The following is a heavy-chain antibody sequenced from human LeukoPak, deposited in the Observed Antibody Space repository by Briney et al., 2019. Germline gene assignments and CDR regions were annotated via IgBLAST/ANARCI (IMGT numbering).Heavy chain of an antibody. CDR3: ARNYDILTGYSDDAFDI. Sequence: ASVKVSCKAAGYTFTGYYMHWVRQAPGQGLEWMGWINPNSGGTNYAQKFQVRVNMTRDTSISTAYMELSRLRSDDTAVYYCARNYDILTGYSDDAFDIWGQGTMVTVSS. CDR2: INPNSGGT. J-gene: IGHJ3*02. D-gene: IGHD3-9*01. V-gene: IGHV1-2*02. CDR1: GYTFTGYY.